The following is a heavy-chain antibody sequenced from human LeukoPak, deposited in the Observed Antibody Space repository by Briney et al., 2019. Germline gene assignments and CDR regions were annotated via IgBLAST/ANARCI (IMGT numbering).Heavy chain of an antibody. CDR1: GGSISSYN. Sequence: SETLSLTCTVSGGSISSYNWSWIRQPPGKGLEWIGYIYYSGSTNYNPSLKSRVTISVDTSKNQFSLKLSSVTAADTAVYYCARLEYSSSSPYFDIWGQGTMVTVSS. J-gene: IGHJ3*02. V-gene: IGHV4-59*01. CDR3: ARLEYSSSSPYFDI. D-gene: IGHD6-6*01. CDR2: IYYSGST.